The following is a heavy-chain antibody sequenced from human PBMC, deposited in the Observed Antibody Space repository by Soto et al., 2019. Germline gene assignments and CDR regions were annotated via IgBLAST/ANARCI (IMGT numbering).Heavy chain of an antibody. CDR2: IYQGRST. CDR1: GGSISGGNYS. V-gene: IGHV4-30-2*06. D-gene: IGHD3-22*01. J-gene: IGHJ4*02. CDR3: ARVVDSYDSTGYYYEGKFDY. Sequence: QLQLQESGSGLVKPSQNLSLTCAVSGGSISGGNYSWSWIRQSPGKGLEWIGYIYQGRSTYYNPSLKSPVVISADRSRNHFSLKLTSVTAADTAMYYCARVVDSYDSTGYYYEGKFDYWGQGTLVAVSS.